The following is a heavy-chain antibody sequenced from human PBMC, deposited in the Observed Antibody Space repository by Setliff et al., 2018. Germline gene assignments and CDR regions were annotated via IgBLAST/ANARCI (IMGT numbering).Heavy chain of an antibody. D-gene: IGHD2-15*01. V-gene: IGHV1-18*01. CDR2: ISAYNGNT. Sequence: ASVKVSCKASGGTFSSYAISWVRQAPGQGLEWMGWISAYNGNTNYAQKLQGRVTMTTDTSTSTAYMELSSLRSEDTAVYYCARVGRYCSGGSCYKMGEDYWGQGTLVTVSS. CDR1: GGTFSSYA. J-gene: IGHJ4*02. CDR3: ARVGRYCSGGSCYKMGEDY.